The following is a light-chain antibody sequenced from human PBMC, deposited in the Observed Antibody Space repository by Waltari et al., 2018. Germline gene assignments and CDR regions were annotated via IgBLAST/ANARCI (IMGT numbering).Light chain of an antibody. V-gene: IGKV1-5*01. CDR1: HTINNY. CDR3: QHYNIWPPGYT. CDR2: DAS. Sequence: DIQMTQSPSTLSASEGDRVTITCRASHTINNYLAWYQQKPGKAPKLVIYDASSLESGVPSRFSGSGSGTEFTLTISSLQPEDFATYYCQHYNIWPPGYTFGQGTKLEIK. J-gene: IGKJ2*01.